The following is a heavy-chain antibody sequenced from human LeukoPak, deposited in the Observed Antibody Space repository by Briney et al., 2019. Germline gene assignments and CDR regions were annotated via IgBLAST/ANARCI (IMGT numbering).Heavy chain of an antibody. Sequence: SEALSLTCTVSGGSISSSSYYWGWIRQPPGKGLEWIGSIYYSGSTYYNPSLKSGVTISVDTSKNQFSLKLSSVTAADTAVYYCARGIKNGANRYFDLWGRGTLVTASS. CDR3: ARGIKNGANRYFDL. CDR2: IYYSGST. J-gene: IGHJ2*01. V-gene: IGHV4-39*01. D-gene: IGHD4/OR15-4a*01. CDR1: GGSISSSSYY.